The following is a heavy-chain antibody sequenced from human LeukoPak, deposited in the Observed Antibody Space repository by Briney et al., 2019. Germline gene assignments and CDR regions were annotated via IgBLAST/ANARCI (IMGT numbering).Heavy chain of an antibody. J-gene: IGHJ4*02. V-gene: IGHV3-21*01. CDR1: GFTFSNYN. CDR2: ISSSSSYI. Sequence: GGSLRLSCAASGFTFSNYNMNWVRQAPGKGLEWVSSISSSSSYIYYADSVKGRFTISRDNAKNSLYPQMNSLRAEDTAVYYCALPRDRWQTVPPDYWGQGTLVTVSS. D-gene: IGHD4-23*01. CDR3: ALPRDRWQTVPPDY.